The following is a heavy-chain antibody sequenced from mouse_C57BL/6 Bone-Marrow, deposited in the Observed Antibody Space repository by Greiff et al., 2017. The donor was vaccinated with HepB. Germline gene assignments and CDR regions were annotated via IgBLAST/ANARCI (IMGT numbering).Heavy chain of an antibody. CDR3: ASEGVLGAWFAY. CDR2: IHPNSGST. CDR1: GYTFTSYW. V-gene: IGHV1-64*01. D-gene: IGHD4-1*01. Sequence: QVQLQQPGAELVKPGASVKLSCKASGYTFTSYWMHWVKQRPGQGLEWIGMIHPNSGSTNYNEKFKSKATLTVDKSSSTAYMQLSSLTSEDSAVYYCASEGVLGAWFAYWGQGTLVTVSA. J-gene: IGHJ3*01.